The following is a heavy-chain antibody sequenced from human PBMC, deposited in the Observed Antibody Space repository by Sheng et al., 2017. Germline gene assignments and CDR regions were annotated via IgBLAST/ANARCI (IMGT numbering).Heavy chain of an antibody. V-gene: IGHV1-18*01. CDR1: GYTFINYG. J-gene: IGHJ6*02. CDR2: ISSYTGHT. CDR3: ARSLYDFDYYGMDV. D-gene: IGHD3-3*01. Sequence: QVQLVQSGAEVRKPGASVKVSCKASGYTFINYGISWVRQAPGQGLEWMGWISSYTGHTDYAQNLQGRVTVTTDTSTSTAYMELRSLRSDDTAVYYCARSLYDFDYYGMDVWGQGTTVTVSS.